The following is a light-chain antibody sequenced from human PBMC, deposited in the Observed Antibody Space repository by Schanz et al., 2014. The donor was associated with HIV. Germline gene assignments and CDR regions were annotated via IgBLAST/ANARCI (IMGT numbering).Light chain of an antibody. CDR2: AAS. V-gene: IGKV1-27*01. CDR1: QGMSND. CDR3: QQYNSYGT. Sequence: DIQLTQSPSSLSASVGDRVTITCRASQGMSNDLAWYQQKPGKVPKLLSYAASTLQSGVPSRFSGSGSGTEFTLTISSLQPDDFATYYCQQYNSYGTFGQGTKVEVK. J-gene: IGKJ1*01.